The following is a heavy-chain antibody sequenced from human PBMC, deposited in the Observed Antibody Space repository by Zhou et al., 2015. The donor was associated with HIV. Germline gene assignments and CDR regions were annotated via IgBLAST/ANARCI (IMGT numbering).Heavy chain of an antibody. CDR2: ISYDGVNE. CDR3: ARAPKYVLEWLFNY. V-gene: IGHV3-30*03. J-gene: IGHJ4*02. CDR1: GFTFSSYG. D-gene: IGHD3-3*01. Sequence: QVQLVESGGGLVKPGRSLRLSCAASGFTFSSYGMHWVRQAPGKGLEWVAVISYDGVNEYYADSVKGRFTISRDNSKNILYLQMNGLTPEDTAIYFCARAPKYVLEWLFNYWGQGTLVTVSS.